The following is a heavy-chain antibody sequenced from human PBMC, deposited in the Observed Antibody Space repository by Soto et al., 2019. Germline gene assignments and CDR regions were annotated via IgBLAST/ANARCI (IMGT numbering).Heavy chain of an antibody. CDR1: GFAFDYYS. D-gene: IGHD6-19*01. J-gene: IGHJ4*02. CDR2: ISWDGHST. Sequence: GGSLRLSCAASGFAFDYYSLHWVRQAPGKGLEWVSLISWDGHSTYYADSVKGRFIISRDNSKNSLYLQMNSLRSEDAAIYYCAKSQKSIAVAENLDYWGQGTLVTVYS. V-gene: IGHV3-43*01. CDR3: AKSQKSIAVAENLDY.